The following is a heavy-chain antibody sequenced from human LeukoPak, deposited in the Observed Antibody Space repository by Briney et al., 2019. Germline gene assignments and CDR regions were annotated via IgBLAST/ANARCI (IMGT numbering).Heavy chain of an antibody. Sequence: ASVKVSCKASEYTFAGYYIHWVRQAPGQGLEWMGWINPNSGDTHYAQKFQGRVTMTRDTSISTAYIELSRLRSDDTAVYYCARGGLDYENDYWGQGTLVTVSS. D-gene: IGHD3-16*01. J-gene: IGHJ4*02. CDR3: ARGGLDYENDY. CDR2: INPNSGDT. CDR1: EYTFAGYY. V-gene: IGHV1-2*02.